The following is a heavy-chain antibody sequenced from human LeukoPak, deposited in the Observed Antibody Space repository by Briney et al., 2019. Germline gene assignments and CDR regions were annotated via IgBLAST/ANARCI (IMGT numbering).Heavy chain of an antibody. Sequence: ASVKVSCKASGGTFSSYAISRVRQAPGQGLEWMGGIIPIFGTANYAQKFQGRVTITADESTSTAYMELSSLRSEDTAVYYCARDPTSYYDFWSGYYIWGQGTLVTVSS. D-gene: IGHD3-3*01. CDR1: GGTFSSYA. J-gene: IGHJ4*02. CDR3: ARDPTSYYDFWSGYYI. V-gene: IGHV1-69*13. CDR2: IIPIFGTA.